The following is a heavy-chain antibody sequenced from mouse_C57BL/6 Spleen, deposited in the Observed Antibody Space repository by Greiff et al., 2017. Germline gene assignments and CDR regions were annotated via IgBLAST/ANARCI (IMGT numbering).Heavy chain of an antibody. D-gene: IGHD3-2*02. CDR2: IYPGSGST. CDR1: GYTFTSYW. CDR3: ARGRDSSGYGLWAMDY. J-gene: IGHJ4*01. V-gene: IGHV1-55*01. Sequence: QVQLQQPGAELVKPGASVKMSCKASGYTFTSYWITWVKQSPGQGLEWIGDIYPGSGSTNYNEKFKSKATLTVDTSSSTAYMQLSSLTSEDSAVYYWARGRDSSGYGLWAMDYWGQGTSVTVSS.